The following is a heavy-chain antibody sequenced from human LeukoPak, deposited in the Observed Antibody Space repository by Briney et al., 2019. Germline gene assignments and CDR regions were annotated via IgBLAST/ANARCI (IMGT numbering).Heavy chain of an antibody. CDR2: INSDGSST. CDR3: AAKTYSGSYYPYYYYYMDV. J-gene: IGHJ6*03. Sequence: GGPLRLSCAASGFTFSSYWMHWVRQAPGKGLVWVSRINSDGSSTSYADSVEGRFTISRDNAKNTLYLQMNSLRAEDTAVYYCAAKTYSGSYYPYYYYYMDVWGKGTTVTISS. CDR1: GFTFSSYW. D-gene: IGHD1-26*01. V-gene: IGHV3-74*01.